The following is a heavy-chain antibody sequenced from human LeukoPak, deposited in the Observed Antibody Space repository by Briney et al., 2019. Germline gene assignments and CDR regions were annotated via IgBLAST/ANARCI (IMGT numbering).Heavy chain of an antibody. V-gene: IGHV3-23*01. CDR3: ARGLRSHGMDV. CDR1: RFTFSTYA. Sequence: PGGSLRLSCAASRFTFSTYAMNWVRQAPGKGLEWVSAISDNGGGTFYIDSVKGRFTISRDNSKNMLYLQMNSLRAEDTAVYYCARGLRSHGMDVWGQGTTVTVSS. J-gene: IGHJ6*02. CDR2: ISDNGGGT.